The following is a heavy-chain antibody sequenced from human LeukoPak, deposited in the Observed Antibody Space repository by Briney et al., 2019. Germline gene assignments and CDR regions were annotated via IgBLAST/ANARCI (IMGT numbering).Heavy chain of an antibody. CDR2: ISNDGSNK. V-gene: IGHV3-30*18. J-gene: IGHJ3*02. D-gene: IGHD3-10*01. Sequence: GKSLRLSCVASGSTFSSYGMHWVRQAPGKGLEWVAVISNDGSNKYYADSVKGRFTISRDNSKNTLYLQMNSLRAEDTAVYYCAKGRGAFDIWGQGTMVTVSS. CDR3: AKGRGAFDI. CDR1: GSTFSSYG.